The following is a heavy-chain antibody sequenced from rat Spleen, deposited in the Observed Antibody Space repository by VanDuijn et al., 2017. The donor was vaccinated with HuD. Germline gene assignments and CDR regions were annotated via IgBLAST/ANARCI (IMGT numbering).Heavy chain of an antibody. D-gene: IGHD1-2*01. CDR3: ARADVAGLSTDGI. CDR1: GLSLTTNS. CDR2: IWGNGNT. Sequence: QVQLKESGPGLVQPSQTLSLTCTVSGLSLTTNSVSWIRQPPGKGLEWMGVIWGNGNTNYNSALKSRLSISRDTSKSQIYLKMNSLQTEDTATYFCARADVAGLSTDGIWGQGIMVTVSS. J-gene: IGHJ2*01. V-gene: IGHV2-47*01.